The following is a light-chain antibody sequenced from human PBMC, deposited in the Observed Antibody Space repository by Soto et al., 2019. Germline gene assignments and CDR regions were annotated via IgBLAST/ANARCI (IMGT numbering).Light chain of an antibody. CDR3: SSYTSSSTLVV. Sequence: QSALTQPASVSGSPGQSITISCTGTSSDVGGYNYVSWYQQHPGKAPKLMIYEVSNRPSGVSNRFSGSKSGNTASLNISGLQADDEADYYCSSYTSSSTLVVFGGGTKLTVL. CDR2: EVS. V-gene: IGLV2-14*01. CDR1: SSDVGGYNY. J-gene: IGLJ2*01.